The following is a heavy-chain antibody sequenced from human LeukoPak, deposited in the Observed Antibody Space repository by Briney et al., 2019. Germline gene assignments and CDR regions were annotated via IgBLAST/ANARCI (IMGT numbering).Heavy chain of an antibody. CDR2: ISSDGSNT. V-gene: IGHV3-74*01. D-gene: IGHD3-10*01. CDR1: GFTFSRFW. J-gene: IGHJ4*02. CDR3: ASRNFGSSPFDY. Sequence: GGSLRLSCAASGFTFSRFWMHWVRQAPGKGLVWVSRISSDGSNTNYANSVKGRFTISRDNAKNTLYLQMDSLTGDDTAVYYCASRNFGSSPFDYWGQGTLVTVSS.